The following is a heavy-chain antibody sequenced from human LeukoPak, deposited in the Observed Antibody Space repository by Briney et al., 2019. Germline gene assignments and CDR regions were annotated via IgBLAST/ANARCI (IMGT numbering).Heavy chain of an antibody. CDR3: AKSSYYDASGYYREYYFDY. D-gene: IGHD3-22*01. CDR2: ISGSGGST. V-gene: IGHV3-23*01. J-gene: IGHJ4*02. CDR1: RFTFSSYG. Sequence: GGSLRLSCAASRFTFSSYGMSWVRQAPGKGLEWVSSISGSGGSTYYADSVKGRFTISRDNSKNTLYLQMNSLRDEDTAVYYCAKSSYYDASGYYREYYFDYWGQGTVVTVSS.